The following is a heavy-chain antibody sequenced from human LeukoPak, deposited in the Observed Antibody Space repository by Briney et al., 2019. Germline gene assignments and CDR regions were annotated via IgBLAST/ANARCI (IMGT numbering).Heavy chain of an antibody. J-gene: IGHJ4*02. CDR2: ISGSGGST. CDR3: AKEGNTYYYDSSGYYPDYFDY. Sequence: GGSLRLSCAASGFTFSSYAMSWVRQAPGKGLEWVSAISGSGGSTYYADSVKGRFTISRDNSKNTLYLQMNSLRAEDTAVYYCAKEGNTYYYDSSGYYPDYFDYWGQGTLVTVSS. D-gene: IGHD3-22*01. V-gene: IGHV3-23*01. CDR1: GFTFSSYA.